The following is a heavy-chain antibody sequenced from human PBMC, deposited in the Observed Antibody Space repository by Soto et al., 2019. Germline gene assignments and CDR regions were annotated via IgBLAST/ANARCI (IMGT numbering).Heavy chain of an antibody. CDR2: INPNSGGT. V-gene: IGHV1-2*02. D-gene: IGHD2-2*01. J-gene: IGHJ5*02. CDR3: ARMIASGYCSSTSCRKTKTNWFDP. CDR1: GYTFTGYY. Sequence: ASVKVSCKASGYTFTGYYMHWVRQAPGQGLEWMGWINPNSGGTNYAQKFQGRVTMTRDTSISTAYMELSRLRSDDTAVYYCARMIASGYCSSTSCRKTKTNWFDPWGQGTLVTVSS.